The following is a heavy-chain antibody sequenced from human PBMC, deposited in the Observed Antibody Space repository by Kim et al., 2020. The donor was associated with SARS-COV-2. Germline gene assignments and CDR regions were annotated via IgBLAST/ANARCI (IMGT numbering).Heavy chain of an antibody. D-gene: IGHD3-10*01. J-gene: IGHJ6*01. V-gene: IGHV3-23*03. CDR1: GFTFSSYA. CDR3: AKAYGSGSYGYYYGMDV. CDR2: IYSGGSST. Sequence: GGSLRLSCAASGFTFSSYAMSWVRQAPGKGLEWVSVIYSGGSSTYYADSVKGRFTISRDNSKNTLYLQMNSLRAEDTAVYYCAKAYGSGSYGYYYGMDV.